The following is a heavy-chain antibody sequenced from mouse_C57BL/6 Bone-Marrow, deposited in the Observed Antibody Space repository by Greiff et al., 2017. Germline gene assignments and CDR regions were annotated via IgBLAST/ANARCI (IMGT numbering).Heavy chain of an antibody. CDR3: ARGTGTLYYFDY. Sequence: QVQLQQPGAELVRPGSSVKLSCTASGYTFTSYWMDWVKQRPGQGLEWIGNIYPSDSETHYNQKFKDKATLTVDKSSSTAYMQLSSLTSEDSAVYYCARGTGTLYYFDYWGQCTTLTVSS. J-gene: IGHJ2*01. CDR1: GYTFTSYW. D-gene: IGHD4-1*01. V-gene: IGHV1-61*01. CDR2: IYPSDSET.